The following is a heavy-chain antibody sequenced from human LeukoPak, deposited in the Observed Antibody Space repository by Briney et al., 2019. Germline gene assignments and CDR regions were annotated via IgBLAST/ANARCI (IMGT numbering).Heavy chain of an antibody. Sequence: TSVKVSCKASGGSFSSYAISWVRQAPGQGLEWMGGIIPIFGTANYAQKFQGRVTITVDESTSTAYMELSSLRSEDTAVYYCARFWGGGDCPLWGQGTLVTVSS. CDR3: ARFWGGGDCPL. V-gene: IGHV1-69*13. D-gene: IGHD2-21*01. CDR1: GGSFSSYA. CDR2: IIPIFGTA. J-gene: IGHJ4*02.